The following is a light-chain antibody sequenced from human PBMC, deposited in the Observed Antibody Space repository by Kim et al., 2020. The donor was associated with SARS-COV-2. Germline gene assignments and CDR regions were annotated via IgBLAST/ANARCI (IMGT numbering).Light chain of an antibody. CDR3: QQYGTSLRT. V-gene: IGKV3-20*01. J-gene: IGKJ1*01. Sequence: EIMLTQSPGTLSLSPGERATLSCRASQSVTSSYLAWYQQKPGQPPRLLIYGASNRATGIPDRFSGSGSGTDFTLTISRLESEDLAVYYCQQYGTSLRTFGQGTKVDIK. CDR2: GAS. CDR1: QSVTSSY.